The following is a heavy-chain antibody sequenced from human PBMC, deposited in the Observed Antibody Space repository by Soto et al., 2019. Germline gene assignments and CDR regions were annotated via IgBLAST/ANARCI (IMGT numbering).Heavy chain of an antibody. CDR1: GFTFSSYS. CDR3: ARDPLGYCSGGSCYSDAFDI. CDR2: ISSSSSTI. Sequence: GGSLRLSCAASGFTFSSYSMNWVRQAPGKGLEWVSYISSSSSTIYYADSVKGRFTISRDNAKNSLYLQMNSLRDEDTAVYYCARDPLGYCSGGSCYSDAFDIWGQGTMVTVSS. V-gene: IGHV3-48*02. J-gene: IGHJ3*02. D-gene: IGHD2-15*01.